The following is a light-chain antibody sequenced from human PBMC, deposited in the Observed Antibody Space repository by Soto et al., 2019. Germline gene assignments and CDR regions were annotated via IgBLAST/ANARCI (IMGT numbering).Light chain of an antibody. Sequence: QSALTQPASVSGSPGQSITISCTGTSSDVGGYNYVSWYQQHPGKAPKLMIYDVSNRPSGVSNRFSGSKSGNTASLTISGQQAEDEADYYCSSYTSSSPYVFGTGTKLTVL. V-gene: IGLV2-14*01. CDR1: SSDVGGYNY. CDR3: SSYTSSSPYV. J-gene: IGLJ1*01. CDR2: DVS.